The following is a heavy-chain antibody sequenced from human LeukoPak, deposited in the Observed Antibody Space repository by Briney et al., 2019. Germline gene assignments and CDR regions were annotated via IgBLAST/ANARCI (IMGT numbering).Heavy chain of an antibody. Sequence: SETLSLTCTVSGGSISSYYWSWIRQPPGKGLEWIGYIYYSGSTNYNPSLKSRVTISVDTSKNQFSLKLSSVTAADTAVYYRARAYDSSGYYPKTSWYFDYWGQGTLVTVSS. J-gene: IGHJ4*02. CDR1: GGSISSYY. CDR3: ARAYDSSGYYPKTSWYFDY. V-gene: IGHV4-59*08. CDR2: IYYSGST. D-gene: IGHD3-22*01.